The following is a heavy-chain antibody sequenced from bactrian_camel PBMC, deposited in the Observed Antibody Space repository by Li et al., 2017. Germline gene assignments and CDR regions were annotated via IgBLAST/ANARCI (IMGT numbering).Heavy chain of an antibody. CDR1: VSIDSRSC. J-gene: IGHJ4*01. D-gene: IGHD4*01. V-gene: IGHV3-3*01. CDR2: IYSGGRGT. Sequence: QVQLVESGEGSVQAGGSLRLSCTTYVSIDSRSCMGWFRQAPGKEREAVASIYSGGRGTYYADSVKGRFTMSQDNAVNTLYLQMNSLKPEDTAMYYCAAAGPVCDGLATIASIRPPPDPYYGQGTQVTVS.